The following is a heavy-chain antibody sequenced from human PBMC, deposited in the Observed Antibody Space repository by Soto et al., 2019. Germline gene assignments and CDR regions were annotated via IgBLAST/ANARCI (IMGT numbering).Heavy chain of an antibody. V-gene: IGHV4-31*03. J-gene: IGHJ6*02. Sequence: SETLSLTCSVSSDSMNSGGYYWSWIRQHPGKGLEWIGYIYSNGDTYYNPSLKSRVTISVDTSKNQFSLNLTSVTAADTAVYYCARRGGSSSGYYYYAMDVWGQGATVTVSS. D-gene: IGHD6-6*01. CDR3: ARRGGSSSGYYYYAMDV. CDR2: IYSNGDT. CDR1: SDSMNSGGYY.